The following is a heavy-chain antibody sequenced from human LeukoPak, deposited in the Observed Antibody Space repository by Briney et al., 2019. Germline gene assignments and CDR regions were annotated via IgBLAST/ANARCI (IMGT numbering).Heavy chain of an antibody. CDR2: IDHRGDT. J-gene: IGHJ4*03. D-gene: IGHD5-24*01. V-gene: IGHV4-34*01. CDR1: GGSFSRFY. CDR3: ARGATISETGYFDF. Sequence: SETLSLTCAVYGGSFSRFYWSWIRQPPGKGLEWIAEIDHRGDTNYNPSVKSRVTVSVDTSKNQFSLKVRSLSAADTAVYYCARGATISETGYFDFWGQGTLVTVSS.